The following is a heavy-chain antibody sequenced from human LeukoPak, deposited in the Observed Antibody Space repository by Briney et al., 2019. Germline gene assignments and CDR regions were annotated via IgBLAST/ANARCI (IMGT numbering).Heavy chain of an antibody. V-gene: IGHV3-23*01. Sequence: PGGSLRLSCAASGFTFSSYAMSWVRQAPGKGLEWVSAISGSGGSTYYADSVKGRFTISRDNSKNTLYLQMNSLRAEDTAVYYCAEDRLPYGGNSVVDYWGQGTLVTVSS. J-gene: IGHJ4*02. CDR2: ISGSGGST. D-gene: IGHD4-23*01. CDR3: AEDRLPYGGNSVVDY. CDR1: GFTFSSYA.